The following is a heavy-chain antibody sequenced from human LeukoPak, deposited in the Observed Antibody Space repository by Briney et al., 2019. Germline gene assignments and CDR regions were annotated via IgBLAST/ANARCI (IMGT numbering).Heavy chain of an antibody. V-gene: IGHV3-23*01. CDR1: GFTFSSYA. CDR2: ISGSGGTT. J-gene: IGHJ4*02. Sequence: GGSLRLSCAASGFTFSSYAMNWVRQAPGKGLEWVSAISGSGGTTHYADSVKGRFTISRDNSKNTLSLQMNSLRAEDTAVYYCAKDGYYESSGYSYFDYWGQGTLVTVSS. CDR3: AKDGYYESSGYSYFDY. D-gene: IGHD3-22*01.